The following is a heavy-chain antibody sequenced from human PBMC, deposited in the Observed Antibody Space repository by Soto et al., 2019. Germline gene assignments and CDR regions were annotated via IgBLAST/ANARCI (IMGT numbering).Heavy chain of an antibody. Sequence: EVQLLESGGGLVQPGGSLRISGLASGFTFSRNAMSWVRQAPGKGLEWVSAISASGGTTYDADSVKGRFAVSRDNSTNTLYLQMDSLSAEDTAVYYCAKQRADFGSGSDTFYLDNWGQGSLVTVSS. CDR3: AKQRADFGSGSDTFYLDN. J-gene: IGHJ4*02. CDR1: GFTFSRNA. D-gene: IGHD3-10*01. V-gene: IGHV3-23*01. CDR2: ISASGGTT.